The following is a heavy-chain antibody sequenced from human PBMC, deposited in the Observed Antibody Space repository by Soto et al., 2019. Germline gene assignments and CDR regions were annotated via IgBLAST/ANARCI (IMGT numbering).Heavy chain of an antibody. J-gene: IGHJ6*02. CDR2: IGYSGST. D-gene: IGHD3-22*01. CDR3: AIHYDSQHYYYGMDV. CDR1: GGSIRSTIYY. V-gene: IGHV4-39*01. Sequence: QLQLQESGPGLVKPSETLSLTGSVSGGSIRSTIYYWGWILQSPGKGLEWIGSIGYSGSTYYNPSPKSLVNISADTSSDLFDRKLSSVTAADTAVYSCAIHYDSQHYYYGMDVWGRVSTVAVSS.